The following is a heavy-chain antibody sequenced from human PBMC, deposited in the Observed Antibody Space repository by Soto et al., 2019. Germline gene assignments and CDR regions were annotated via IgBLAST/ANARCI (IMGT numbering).Heavy chain of an antibody. V-gene: IGHV3-21*01. J-gene: IGHJ6*02. CDR2: ISSSSSYI. D-gene: IGHD3-3*01. CDR3: ARDDLRFLEWLSYYYYYGMDV. Sequence: LRLSCAASGFTFSSYSMNWVRQAPGKGLEWVSSISSSSSYIYYADSVKGRFTISRDNAKNSLYLQMNSLRAEDTAVYYCARDDLRFLEWLSYYYYYGMDVWGQGTTVTVSS. CDR1: GFTFSSYS.